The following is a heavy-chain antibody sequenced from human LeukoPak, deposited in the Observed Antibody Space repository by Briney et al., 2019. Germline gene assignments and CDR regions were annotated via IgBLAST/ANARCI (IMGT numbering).Heavy chain of an antibody. CDR2: ISSSSSSYI. Sequence: GGSLRLSCAASGFTFSSYSMNWVRQAPGKGLEWVSSISSSSSSYIYYADSVKGRFTISRDNSKNTLYLQMNSLRAEDTAVYYCAKDAGDYVIGAFDIWGQGTMVTVSS. V-gene: IGHV3-21*04. D-gene: IGHD4-17*01. CDR1: GFTFSSYS. CDR3: AKDAGDYVIGAFDI. J-gene: IGHJ3*02.